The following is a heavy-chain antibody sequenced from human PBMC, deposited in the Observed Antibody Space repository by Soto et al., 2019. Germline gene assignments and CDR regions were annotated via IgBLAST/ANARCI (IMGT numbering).Heavy chain of an antibody. CDR2: INHSGST. CDR3: ARAAPNPFYGDYRGGMDV. V-gene: IGHV4-34*01. D-gene: IGHD4-17*01. J-gene: IGHJ6*02. CDR1: GGSFSGYY. Sequence: PSETLSLTCAVYGGSFSGYYWSWIRQPPGKGLEWIGEINHSGSTNYNPSLKSRVTISVDTSKNQFPLKLSSVTAADTAVYYCARAAPNPFYGDYRGGMDVWGQGTTVTVSS.